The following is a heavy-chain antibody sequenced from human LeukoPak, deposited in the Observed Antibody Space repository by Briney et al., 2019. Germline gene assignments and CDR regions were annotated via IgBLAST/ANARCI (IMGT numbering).Heavy chain of an antibody. Sequence: PGGSLRLSCAASGFAFSSYAMSWVRHAPGKGLEWVSGISESGGSTYYAGSVKGRLTISRDNSKNTLYLQMNSLRVEDTAVYYCAKGHYSGSSTYYFDYWGQGTLVTVSS. CDR1: GFAFSSYA. D-gene: IGHD1-26*01. J-gene: IGHJ4*02. CDR2: ISESGGST. V-gene: IGHV3-23*01. CDR3: AKGHYSGSSTYYFDY.